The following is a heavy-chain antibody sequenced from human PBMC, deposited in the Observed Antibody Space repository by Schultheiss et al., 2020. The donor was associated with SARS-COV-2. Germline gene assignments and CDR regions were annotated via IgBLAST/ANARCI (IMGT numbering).Heavy chain of an antibody. D-gene: IGHD3-10*01. Sequence: GGSLRLSCAASGFTFSSYGMHWVRQAPGKGLEWVAVIYSGGSTYYADSVKGRFTISRDNAKNSLYLQMNSLRAEDTAVYYCARDYYGSGSYYNVGYYYYGMDVWGQGTTVTVSS. CDR3: ARDYYGSGSYYNVGYYYYGMDV. V-gene: IGHV3-NL1*01. J-gene: IGHJ6*02. CDR1: GFTFSSYG. CDR2: IYSGGST.